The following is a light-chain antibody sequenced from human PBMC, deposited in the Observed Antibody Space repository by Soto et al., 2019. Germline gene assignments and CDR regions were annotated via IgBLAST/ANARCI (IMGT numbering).Light chain of an antibody. J-gene: IGLJ3*02. CDR3: STWYDSLKGVV. Sequence: QSVLTQPPSASGTPGQRVTIACSGSSSNIGSSTVKWYQQLPGTAPTLLIYNNNQRPSGVPSRCSGSKSGTYASLPISGLQSEDEADYYCSTWYDSLKGVVFGGGTKVTVL. V-gene: IGLV1-44*01. CDR1: SSNIGSST. CDR2: NNN.